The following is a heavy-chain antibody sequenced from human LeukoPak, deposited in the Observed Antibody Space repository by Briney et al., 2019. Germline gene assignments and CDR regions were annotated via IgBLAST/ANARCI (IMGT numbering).Heavy chain of an antibody. Sequence: SETLSLTCTVSGGSISSSSYYWGWIRQPPGKGLECIGSIYYSGSTYYNPSLKSRVTISVDTSKNQFSLKLSSVTAADTAVYYCARSSQAYYDFWSGYYQAFDIWGQGTMVTVSS. V-gene: IGHV4-39*01. CDR1: GGSISSSSYY. CDR2: IYYSGST. CDR3: ARSSQAYYDFWSGYYQAFDI. J-gene: IGHJ3*02. D-gene: IGHD3-3*01.